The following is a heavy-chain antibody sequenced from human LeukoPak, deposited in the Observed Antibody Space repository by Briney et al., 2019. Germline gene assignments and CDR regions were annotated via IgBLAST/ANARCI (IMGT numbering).Heavy chain of an antibody. CDR3: AREQGAVGYFDY. CDR2: IIPIFGTA. J-gene: IGHJ4*02. Sequence: SVKVSRKASGGTFSSYAISWVRQAPGQGLEWMGGIIPIFGTANYAQKFQGRVTITADESTSTAYMELSSLRSEDTAVYYCAREQGAVGYFDYWGQGTLVTVSS. CDR1: GGTFSSYA. V-gene: IGHV1-69*13. D-gene: IGHD3-16*01.